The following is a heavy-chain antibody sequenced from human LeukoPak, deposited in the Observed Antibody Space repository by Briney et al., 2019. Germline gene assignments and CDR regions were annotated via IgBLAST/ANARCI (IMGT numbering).Heavy chain of an antibody. Sequence: SETLSLTCTVSGGSISSYYWSWIRQPPGKGLEWIGYIYYSGSTNYNPSLKSRVTISVDTSKNQFSLKLSSVTAADTAVYYCARLRIDQSLAFDYWGQGTPVTVSS. D-gene: IGHD5/OR15-5a*01. J-gene: IGHJ4*02. CDR3: ARLRIDQSLAFDY. V-gene: IGHV4-59*01. CDR2: IYYSGST. CDR1: GGSISSYY.